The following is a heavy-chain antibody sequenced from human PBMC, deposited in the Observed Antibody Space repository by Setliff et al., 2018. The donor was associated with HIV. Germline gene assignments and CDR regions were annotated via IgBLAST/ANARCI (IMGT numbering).Heavy chain of an antibody. Sequence: LRLSCAASGFTFSHAWMTWVRQAPGKGLEWVGRIRSKSDGGTTDYAAPVEGKFTISRDDSKNTLYLQMSGLKTEDTAVYFCTRDDPPGYCSSTTCPYLFDYWGRGTLVTVSS. V-gene: IGHV3-15*01. CDR3: TRDDPPGYCSSTTCPYLFDY. D-gene: IGHD2-2*01. J-gene: IGHJ4*02. CDR1: GFTFSHAW. CDR2: IRSKSDGGTT.